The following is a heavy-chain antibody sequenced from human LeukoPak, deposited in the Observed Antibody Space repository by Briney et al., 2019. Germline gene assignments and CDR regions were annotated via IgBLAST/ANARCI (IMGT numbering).Heavy chain of an antibody. Sequence: SETLSLTCTVSGVSISSSSYYWGWIRQPPGKGMEWIGSIYYSGSTYYNPSLKSRVTISVDTSKNQFSLKLSSVTATDTAVYYCARSQFGDSSWHKYYYYMDVWGKGTTVTVSS. CDR3: ARSQFGDSSWHKYYYYMDV. V-gene: IGHV4-39*07. D-gene: IGHD6-13*01. CDR2: IYYSGST. J-gene: IGHJ6*03. CDR1: GVSISSSSYY.